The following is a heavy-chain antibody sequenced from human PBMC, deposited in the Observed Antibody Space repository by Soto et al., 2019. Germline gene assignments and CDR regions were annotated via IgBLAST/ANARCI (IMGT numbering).Heavy chain of an antibody. Sequence: PSETLSLTCTVSGGSISSSSYYWGWIRQPPGKGLEWIGSIYYSGSTYYNPSLKSRVTISVDTSKNQFSLKLSSVTAADTAVYYCAGVKSGSYDWFDPWGQGTLVTVSS. J-gene: IGHJ5*02. D-gene: IGHD3-10*01. CDR2: IYYSGST. CDR1: GGSISSSSYY. CDR3: AGVKSGSYDWFDP. V-gene: IGHV4-39*01.